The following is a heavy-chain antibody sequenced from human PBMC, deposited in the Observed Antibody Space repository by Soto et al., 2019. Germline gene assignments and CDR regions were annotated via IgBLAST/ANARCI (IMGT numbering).Heavy chain of an antibody. D-gene: IGHD1-26*01. V-gene: IGHV3-23*01. Sequence: GSLRLSCAGSGFTFSSYAMSWVRQASGKGLEWVFAISGSGGSTYYADSVEGRFTISRDNSKNTRYLQMNSLRAEDTAVYYCAKNSGSYLYYFDYWGQGTLVTVSS. CDR1: GFTFSSYA. CDR3: AKNSGSYLYYFDY. CDR2: ISGSGGST. J-gene: IGHJ4*02.